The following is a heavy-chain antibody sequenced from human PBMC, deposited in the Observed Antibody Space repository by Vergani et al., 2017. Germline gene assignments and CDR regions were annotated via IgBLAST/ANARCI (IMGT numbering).Heavy chain of an antibody. V-gene: IGHV4-59*12. J-gene: IGHJ3*02. CDR1: GGSISSYY. D-gene: IGHD6-6*01. CDR2: ISYSGST. CDR3: AMTYIAARFSLTIHAFDI. Sequence: QVQLQESGPGLVKPSETLSLTCTVSGGSISSYYWSWIRQPPGKGLEWIGYISYSGSTNYNPSLKSRVTISVDTSKNQFSLKLSSVTAADTAVYYCAMTYIAARFSLTIHAFDIWGQGTMVTVSS.